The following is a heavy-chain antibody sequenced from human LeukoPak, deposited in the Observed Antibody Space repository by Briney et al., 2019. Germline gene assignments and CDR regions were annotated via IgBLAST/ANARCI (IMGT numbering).Heavy chain of an antibody. CDR2: IYYSGST. D-gene: IGHD1-20*01. CDR1: GGSISSYY. CDR3: AGAGITETTSWFDP. Sequence: SETLSLTCTVSGGSISSYYWSWIRQPPGKGLEWIGYIYYSGSTNYNPSLKSRVTMSVDTSKNQFSLKLSSVTAADTAVYYCAGAGITETTSWFDPWGQGTLVNVSS. J-gene: IGHJ5*02. V-gene: IGHV4-59*01.